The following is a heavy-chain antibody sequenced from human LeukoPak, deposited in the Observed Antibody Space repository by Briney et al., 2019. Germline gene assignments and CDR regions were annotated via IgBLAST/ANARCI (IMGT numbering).Heavy chain of an antibody. V-gene: IGHV3-23*01. D-gene: IGHD3-10*01. Sequence: PGGSLRLSCAVSGFAFSSDWMSWVRQAPGKGLEWVSAISGSGGSTYYADSVTGRFTISRDNSTNTLYLQMNSLRAEDTAMYFCVRDVGAVRGEVYFDYWGQGTLVTVSS. J-gene: IGHJ4*02. CDR3: VRDVGAVRGEVYFDY. CDR2: ISGSGGST. CDR1: GFAFSSDW.